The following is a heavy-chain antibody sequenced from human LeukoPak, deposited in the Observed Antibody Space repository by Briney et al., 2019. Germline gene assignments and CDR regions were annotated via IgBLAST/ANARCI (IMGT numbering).Heavy chain of an antibody. Sequence: GGSLRLSCAASGFTFSSYSMNWVRQAPGKGLEWVAVISYDGSNKYYADSVKGRFTISRDNSKNTLYLQMNSLRAEDTAVYYCARDLGRVVVISYYFDYWGQGTLVTVSS. J-gene: IGHJ4*02. CDR3: ARDLGRVVVISYYFDY. CDR2: ISYDGSNK. CDR1: GFTFSSYS. D-gene: IGHD3-22*01. V-gene: IGHV3-30*03.